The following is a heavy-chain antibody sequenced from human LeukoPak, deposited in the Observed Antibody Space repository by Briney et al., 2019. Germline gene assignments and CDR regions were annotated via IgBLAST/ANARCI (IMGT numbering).Heavy chain of an antibody. CDR3: VRHDWFDP. D-gene: IGHD3-16*01. CDR1: GFSVSNNY. V-gene: IGHV3-53*01. CDR2: IYSGGNT. Sequence: PGGSLRLSCAASGFSVSNNYMSWVRQAPGKGVEWVSVIYSGGNTYYADSVKGRFAISRDYSRNTVYLQMNSLRAEDTAVYYCVRHDWFDPWGQGTLVTVSS. J-gene: IGHJ5*02.